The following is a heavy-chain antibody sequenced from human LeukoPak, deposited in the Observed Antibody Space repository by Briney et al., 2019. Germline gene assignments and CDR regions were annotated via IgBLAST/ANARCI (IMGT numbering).Heavy chain of an antibody. V-gene: IGHV3-23*01. CDR1: GFTFTSYV. CDR2: ISTSGGTT. CDR3: AKDLELTPFDY. J-gene: IGHJ4*02. Sequence: GGSLRLSCAASGFTFTSYVMNWVRQTPGKGLEWVSAISTSGGTTYYTDSVKGRFTISRDNSKDTLYLQMNSLRAEDTAVYYCAKDLELTPFDYWGQGTLVTVSS. D-gene: IGHD1-26*01.